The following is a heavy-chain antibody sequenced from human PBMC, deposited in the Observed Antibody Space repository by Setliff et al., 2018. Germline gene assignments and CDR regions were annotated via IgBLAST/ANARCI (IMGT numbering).Heavy chain of an antibody. CDR2: IYYSGST. V-gene: IGHV4-31*03. J-gene: IGHJ3*02. CDR3: ARVARLVLSRNAFDI. CDR1: GGSISSGGYY. D-gene: IGHD2-2*01. Sequence: SETLSLTCTVSGGSISSGGYYWSWIRQHPGKGLEWIGYIYYSGSTYYNPSLKSRVTVSVDTSKNQFSLKLSSVTAAGTAVYYCARVARLVLSRNAFDIWGQGTMVTVSS.